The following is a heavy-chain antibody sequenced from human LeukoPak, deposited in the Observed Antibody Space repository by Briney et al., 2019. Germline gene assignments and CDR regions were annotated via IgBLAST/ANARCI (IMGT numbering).Heavy chain of an antibody. V-gene: IGHV3-11*01. D-gene: IGHD6-13*01. Sequence: GGSLRLSCVVSGFTFSDFHMSWLRQAPGKGLEWISYITNSGSDIEYADSVKGRFTISWDNAKKSLYLEMNTLRAEDTAVYYCAKTRPLDSSSWSHGDYWGQGTLVTVSS. CDR2: ITNSGSDI. CDR3: AKTRPLDSSSWSHGDY. CDR1: GFTFSDFH. J-gene: IGHJ4*02.